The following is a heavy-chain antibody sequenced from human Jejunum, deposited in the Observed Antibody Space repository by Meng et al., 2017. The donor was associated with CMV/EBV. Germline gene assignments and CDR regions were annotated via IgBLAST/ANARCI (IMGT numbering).Heavy chain of an antibody. D-gene: IGHD1-26*01. J-gene: IGHJ4*02. Sequence: LKISCAASGFTSSSHWMTWVRQAPGKGLEWVASIKPDGSDKYYVDSVKGRFTISRDNANNSLYLQMNSLRGEDTAVYYCGRSGGLWGQGTLVTVSS. CDR3: GRSGGL. CDR2: IKPDGSDK. CDR1: GFTSSSHW. V-gene: IGHV3-7*01.